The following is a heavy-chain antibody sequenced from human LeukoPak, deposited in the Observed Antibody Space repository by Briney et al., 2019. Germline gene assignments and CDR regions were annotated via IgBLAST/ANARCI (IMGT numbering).Heavy chain of an antibody. CDR2: IYYSVTT. CDR3: ARVKGYGDYSYSYYYAMDV. D-gene: IGHD4-17*01. V-gene: IGHV4-59*01. J-gene: IGHJ6*02. Sequence: SETLSLTCTVSGGSISRYYWSWIRQPPGKGLEWIGYIYYSVTTNYNPSLKSRVTISVDTSKNQFSLKLSSVTAADTAVYYCARVKGYGDYSYSYYYAMDVWGQGTTVTVSS. CDR1: GGSISRYY.